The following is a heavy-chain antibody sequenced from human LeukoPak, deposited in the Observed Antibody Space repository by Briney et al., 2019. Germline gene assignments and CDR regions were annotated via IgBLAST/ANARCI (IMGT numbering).Heavy chain of an antibody. Sequence: ASVKVSCKASGYTFTGYYMHWVRQAPGQGLEWMGRINPNSGGTNYAQKFQGRVTMTRDTSISTAYMELSRLRSDDTAVYHCARDVPYGDPRANWFDPWGQGTLVTVSS. CDR2: INPNSGGT. CDR1: GYTFTGYY. V-gene: IGHV1-2*06. J-gene: IGHJ5*02. CDR3: ARDVPYGDPRANWFDP. D-gene: IGHD4-17*01.